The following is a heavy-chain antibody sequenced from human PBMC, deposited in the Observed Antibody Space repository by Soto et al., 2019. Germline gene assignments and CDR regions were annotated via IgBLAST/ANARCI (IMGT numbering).Heavy chain of an antibody. D-gene: IGHD6-13*01. CDR2: IYYSGST. Sequence: PSETLSLTCTVSGGSISSGGYYWSWIRQHPGKGLKWIGYIYYSGSTYYNPSLKNRVTISVDTSKNQFSLKLSSVTAADTAVYYCARDFGSSWYYFDYWGQGTLVTVSS. J-gene: IGHJ4*02. CDR1: GGSISSGGYY. V-gene: IGHV4-31*03. CDR3: ARDFGSSWYYFDY.